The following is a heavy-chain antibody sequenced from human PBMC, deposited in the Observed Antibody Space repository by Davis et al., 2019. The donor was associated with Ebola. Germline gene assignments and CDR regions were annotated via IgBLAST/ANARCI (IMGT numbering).Heavy chain of an antibody. J-gene: IGHJ4*02. Sequence: PGGSLRLSCAASGFTLSSNSMNWVRQAPGKGLEWVSLISSSSNHIFYADSVRGRVTISRDNAKNSLYLQMNSLRAEDTAVYYCARESLSCGGDCLDYWGQGTLVTVSS. CDR1: GFTLSSNS. D-gene: IGHD2-21*01. CDR3: ARESLSCGGDCLDY. CDR2: ISSSSNHI. V-gene: IGHV3-21*01.